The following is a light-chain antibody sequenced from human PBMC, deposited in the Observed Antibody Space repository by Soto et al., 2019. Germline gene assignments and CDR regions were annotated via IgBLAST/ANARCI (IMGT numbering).Light chain of an antibody. CDR2: EVN. CDR3: FSFTTTSTHV. Sequence: QSALTQPASLSGSPGQSITISCTGTSSDIGAYDYVSWFQQHPGKAPKLMISEVNNRPSGVSNRFSGSKSVTTAYLTISGLQAEDQADPSCFSFTTTSTHVFGTGTKVTV. V-gene: IGLV2-14*01. CDR1: SSDIGAYDY. J-gene: IGLJ1*01.